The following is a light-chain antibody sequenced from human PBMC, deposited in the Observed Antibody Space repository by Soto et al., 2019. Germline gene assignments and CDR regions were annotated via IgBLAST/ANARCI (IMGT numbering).Light chain of an antibody. CDR2: DVS. J-gene: IGLJ1*01. CDR3: CSYAGRSAYFV. Sequence: QSALTQPRSVSGSPGHSVTNSCTGTSSDVGTYDYVSWYQLHPGKAPKVVIYDVSQRPSGVPDRFSGSKSGNTASLTISGLQGEDEADYYCCSYAGRSAYFVFGTETKVTVL. CDR1: SSDVGTYDY. V-gene: IGLV2-11*01.